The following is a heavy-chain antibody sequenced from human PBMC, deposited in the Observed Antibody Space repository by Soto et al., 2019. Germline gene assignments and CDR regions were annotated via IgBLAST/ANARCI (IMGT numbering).Heavy chain of an antibody. V-gene: IGHV1-46*03. D-gene: IGHD2-15*01. CDR1: GYTFTSKY. CDR2: INPTGGST. J-gene: IGHJ6*02. Sequence: QVQLVQSGAEVKNPGASVKVSCKASGYTFTSKYIHWVRQAPGQGLEWMGLINPTGGSTTYAQNFQGRVTMTRDTSTSTVYMELSSLRSDDTAVYYCGRGYYGMDVWGRGTTVTVSS. CDR3: GRGYYGMDV.